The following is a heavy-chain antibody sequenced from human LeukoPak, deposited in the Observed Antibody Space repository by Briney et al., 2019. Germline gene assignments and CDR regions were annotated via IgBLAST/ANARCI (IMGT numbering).Heavy chain of an antibody. CDR1: GFTFSSYG. CDR2: ISYDGSNK. CDR3: AKDGPITMVRGVIITNPFTYYYYGMDV. V-gene: IGHV3-30*18. Sequence: GGSLRLSCAASGFTFSSYGMHWVRQAPGKGLEWVAVISYDGSNKYYADSVKGRFTISRDNSKNTLYLQMNSLRAEDTAVYYCAKDGPITMVRGVIITNPFTYYYYGMDVWGKGTTVTVSS. J-gene: IGHJ6*04. D-gene: IGHD3-10*01.